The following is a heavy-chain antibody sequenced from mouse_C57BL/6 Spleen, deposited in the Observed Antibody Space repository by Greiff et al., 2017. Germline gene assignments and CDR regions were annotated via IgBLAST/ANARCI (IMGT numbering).Heavy chain of an antibody. V-gene: IGHV14-3*01. CDR3: ARSDGYDWYFDV. D-gene: IGHD2-2*01. J-gene: IGHJ1*03. CDR2: IDPAHGNT. CDR1: GFNIKNTY. Sequence: EVQLQQSVAELVRPGASVKLSCTASGFNIKNTYMHWVKPRPEQGLEWIGRIDPAHGNTKYAPKLQGKATITADTSSNTAYLQLRSLTSADTAISYCARSDGYDWYFDVWGTGTTVTVSS.